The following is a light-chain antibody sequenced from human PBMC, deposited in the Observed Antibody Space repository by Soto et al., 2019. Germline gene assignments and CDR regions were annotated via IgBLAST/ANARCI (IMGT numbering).Light chain of an antibody. V-gene: IGLV2-8*01. Sequence: QSVLTQPPSASGSPGQSVTISCTGTSSDVGGYNYVSWYQQHPGKAPKLMIYEVSKRPSGVPDRFSGSKSGNTASLTVSGLQPEDEADYYWSSYAGSNKSVFGTGTKVTVL. CDR3: SSYAGSNKSV. CDR1: SSDVGGYNY. J-gene: IGLJ1*01. CDR2: EVS.